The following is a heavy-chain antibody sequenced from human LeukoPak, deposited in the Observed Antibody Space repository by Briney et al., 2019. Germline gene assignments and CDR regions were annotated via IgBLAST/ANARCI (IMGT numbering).Heavy chain of an antibody. CDR2: IYPGDSDT. CDR1: GYRFTSYW. CDR3: ARQYYDILTGPNWFDS. D-gene: IGHD3-9*01. Sequence: GESRKISCKGSGYRFTSYWIGWVRQMPGKGLEWMGIIYPGDSDTRYSASFQGQLTLSADKCISTAYLQCGDLKASDTAMYYCARQYYDILTGPNWFDSWGQGTLVTVCS. J-gene: IGHJ5*01. V-gene: IGHV5-51*01.